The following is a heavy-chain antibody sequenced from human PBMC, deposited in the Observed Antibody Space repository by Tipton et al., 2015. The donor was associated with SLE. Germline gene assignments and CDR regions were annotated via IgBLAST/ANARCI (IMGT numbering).Heavy chain of an antibody. D-gene: IGHD6-13*01. CDR1: GGSFSGYY. V-gene: IGHV4-34*01. CDR2: INHSGST. CDR3: ARDSAAAGIPLDY. J-gene: IGHJ4*02. Sequence: TLSLTCAVYGGSFSGYYWSWIRQPPGKGLEWIGEINHSGSTNYNPSLKRRVTISVDTSKNQFSLKLSSVTAADTAVYYCARDSAAAGIPLDYWGQGTLVSVSS.